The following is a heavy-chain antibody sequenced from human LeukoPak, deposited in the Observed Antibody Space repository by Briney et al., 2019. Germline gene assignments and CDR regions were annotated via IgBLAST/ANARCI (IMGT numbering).Heavy chain of an antibody. Sequence: LGGSLRLSCAASGFTFSNYWLHWVRQGPGKGLVWVSRINRDGSSTTYADSVKGRFTISRDNAKNTLYLQMNSLRAEDTAVYYCARVWGVPAASLDYWGQGTLVTVSS. CDR3: ARVWGVPAASLDY. J-gene: IGHJ4*02. V-gene: IGHV3-74*01. CDR1: GFTFSNYW. D-gene: IGHD2-2*01. CDR2: INRDGSST.